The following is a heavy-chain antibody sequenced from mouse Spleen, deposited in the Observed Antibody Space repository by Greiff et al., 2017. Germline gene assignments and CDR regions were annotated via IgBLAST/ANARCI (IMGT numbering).Heavy chain of an antibody. V-gene: IGHV1-55*01. CDR3: ARSDPHYYGSSYVLAY. CDR1: GYTFTSYW. D-gene: IGHD1-1*01. CDR2: IYPGSGST. J-gene: IGHJ3*01. Sequence: QVQLQQPGAELVKPGASVKMSCKASGYTFTSYWITWVKQRPGQGLEWIGDIYPGSGSTNYNEKFKSKATLTVDTSSSTAYMQLSSLTSEDSAVYYCARSDPHYYGSSYVLAYWGQGTLVTVSA.